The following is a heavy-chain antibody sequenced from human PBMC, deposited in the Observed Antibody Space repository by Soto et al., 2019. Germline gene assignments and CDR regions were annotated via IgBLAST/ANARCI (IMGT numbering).Heavy chain of an antibody. Sequence: QLQLQESGPGLVKPSETLSLTCTVSGGSISSSSYYWGWIRQPPGKGLEWIGSIYYSGRTFYSPSLKSRVIISVDTSKNQFSLKLSSVTAADTAVYYCARLLNAAATTTIWGQGTLVTVSS. D-gene: IGHD6-13*01. CDR2: IYYSGRT. V-gene: IGHV4-39*01. CDR1: GGSISSSSYY. CDR3: ARLLNAAATTTI. J-gene: IGHJ4*02.